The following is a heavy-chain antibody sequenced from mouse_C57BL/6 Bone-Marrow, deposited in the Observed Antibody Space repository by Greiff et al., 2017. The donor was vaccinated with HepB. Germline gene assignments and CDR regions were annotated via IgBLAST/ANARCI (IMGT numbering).Heavy chain of an antibody. CDR1: GFTFSDYY. V-gene: IGHV5-16*01. CDR2: INYDGSST. J-gene: IGHJ2*01. CDR3: AREGSSLYFDY. D-gene: IGHD1-1*01. Sequence: EVKLVESEGGLVQPGSSMKLSCTASGFTFSDYYMAWVRQVPEKGLEWVANINYDGSSTYYLDSLKSRFTISRDNAKNILYLQMSSLKSEDTATYYCAREGSSLYFDYWGQGTTLTVSS.